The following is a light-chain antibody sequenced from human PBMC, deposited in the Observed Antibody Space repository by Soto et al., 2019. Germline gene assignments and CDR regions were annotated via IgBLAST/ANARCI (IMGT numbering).Light chain of an antibody. CDR1: GGSIASNS. Sequence: NFMLTQPHSVSESPGMTVKISCTRSGGSIASNSVQWYQQRPGSAPTIVIYDNNQRPSGIPDRLSGSVDSSSNSASLTISGLRTEDEADYYCQSFDRTNIVFGGGTKLTVL. V-gene: IGLV6-57*03. J-gene: IGLJ2*01. CDR3: QSFDRTNIV. CDR2: DNN.